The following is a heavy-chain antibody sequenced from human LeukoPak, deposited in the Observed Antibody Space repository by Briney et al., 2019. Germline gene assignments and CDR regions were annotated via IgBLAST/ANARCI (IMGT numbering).Heavy chain of an antibody. J-gene: IGHJ4*02. CDR1: GFTFSSYA. Sequence: GGSLRLSCAASGFTFSSYAMHWVRQAPGKGLEWVAVISYDGSNKYYADSVKGRFTISRDNSKNTLYLQMNSLRAEDTAVYYCAKEGGDCSSTSCSIDYWGQGTLVTVSS. CDR2: ISYDGSNK. V-gene: IGHV3-30-3*02. CDR3: AKEGGDCSSTSCSIDY. D-gene: IGHD2-2*01.